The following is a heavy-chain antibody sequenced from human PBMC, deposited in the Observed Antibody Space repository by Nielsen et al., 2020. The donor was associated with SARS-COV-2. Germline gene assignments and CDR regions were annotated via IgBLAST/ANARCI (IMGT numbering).Heavy chain of an antibody. CDR2: IYYSGST. CDR1: GGSISSYY. V-gene: IGHV4-59*01. CDR3: ARALPRALGYMDV. Sequence: GSLRLSCTVSGGSISSYYWSWIRKPPGKGLEWIGYIYYSGSTNYNPSLKSRVTISVDTSKNQFSLKLSSVTAADTAVYYCARALPRALGYMDVWGKGTTVTVSS. J-gene: IGHJ6*03.